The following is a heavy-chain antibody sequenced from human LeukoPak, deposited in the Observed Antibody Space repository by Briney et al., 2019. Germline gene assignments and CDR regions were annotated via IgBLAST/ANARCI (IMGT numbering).Heavy chain of an antibody. J-gene: IGHJ4*02. CDR1: GFTVSSSF. CDR3: AKEQQLEPFDC. Sequence: PGGSLRLSCAASGFTVSSSFMSWVRQAPGKGLECVSVIYSGGVTYYADSVKARFTISRDNSKNTLYLQMSSLRVADTAVYYCAKEQQLEPFDCWGQGTLVTVSS. V-gene: IGHV3-66*01. D-gene: IGHD1-1*01. CDR2: IYSGGVT.